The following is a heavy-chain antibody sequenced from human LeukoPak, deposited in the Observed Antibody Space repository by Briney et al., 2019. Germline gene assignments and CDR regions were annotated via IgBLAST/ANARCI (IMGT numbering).Heavy chain of an antibody. V-gene: IGHV1-69*05. CDR3: AATGGATNDY. D-gene: IGHD1-26*01. J-gene: IGHJ4*02. CDR2: IIPIFGTA. Sequence: SVKVSCKASGGTFSSYAISWVRQAPGQGLEWMGGIIPIFGTANYAQKFQGRVTMTRNTSISTAYTELSSLRSEDTAVYYCAATGGATNDYWGQGTLVTVSS. CDR1: GGTFSSYA.